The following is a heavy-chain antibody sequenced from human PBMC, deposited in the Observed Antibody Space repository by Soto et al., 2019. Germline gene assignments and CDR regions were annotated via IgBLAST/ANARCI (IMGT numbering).Heavy chain of an antibody. CDR2: IYHSGST. V-gene: IGHV4-4*02. J-gene: IGHJ6*02. Sequence: SETLSLTCAVSGGSISSSNWWSWVRQPPGKGLEWIGEIYHSGSTNYNPSLKSRVTISVDKSKNQFSLKLSSVTAADTAVYYCARMVVGYYDSSGYYQDYGMDVWGQGTTVTVSS. D-gene: IGHD3-22*01. CDR1: GGSISSSNW. CDR3: ARMVVGYYDSSGYYQDYGMDV.